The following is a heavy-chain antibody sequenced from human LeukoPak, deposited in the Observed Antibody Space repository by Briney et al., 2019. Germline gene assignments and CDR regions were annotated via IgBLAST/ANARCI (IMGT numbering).Heavy chain of an antibody. V-gene: IGHV1-69*05. Sequence: GASVKVSCKASGGTFSSYAISWVRQAPGQGLEWMGGIIPIFGTANYAQKFQGRVTITTDESTSTAYMELSSLRSEDTAVYYCAGGMIAVAGRFDYWAREPWSPSPQ. CDR1: GGTFSSYA. CDR2: IIPIFGTA. CDR3: AGGMIAVAGRFDY. D-gene: IGHD6-19*01. J-gene: IGHJ4*02.